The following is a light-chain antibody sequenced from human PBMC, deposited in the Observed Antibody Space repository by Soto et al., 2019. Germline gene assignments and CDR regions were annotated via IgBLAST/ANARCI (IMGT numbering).Light chain of an antibody. V-gene: IGKV3-15*01. CDR2: GAS. Sequence: EIGMTQSPATLSVSPGERATLSCRASQSVSSDLAWYHQKPGQAPRLLIYGASTRATGIPARFSGSGSGTDFTLSVSGLEPEDFAVYYCQQYSSSPETFGQGTKVDI. CDR3: QQYSSSPET. J-gene: IGKJ1*01. CDR1: QSVSSD.